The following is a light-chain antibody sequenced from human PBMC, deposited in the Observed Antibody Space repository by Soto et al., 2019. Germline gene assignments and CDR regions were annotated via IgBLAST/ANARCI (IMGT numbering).Light chain of an antibody. Sequence: ESVMTQSLATLSLSPGEKTTLSCRASQSISRYLAWYQQKPGQGPRLLMYGASNRATGIPDRFSGTGSGTDFTLTISRLEPEDFAVYYCQQYGSSPSTFGLGTKVDIK. V-gene: IGKV3-20*01. CDR3: QQYGSSPST. J-gene: IGKJ2*01. CDR2: GAS. CDR1: QSISRY.